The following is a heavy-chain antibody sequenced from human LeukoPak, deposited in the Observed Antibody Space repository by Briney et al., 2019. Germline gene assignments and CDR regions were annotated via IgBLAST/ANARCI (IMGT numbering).Heavy chain of an antibody. CDR2: IRQDDSEK. D-gene: IGHD3-9*01. J-gene: IGHJ4*02. Sequence: PGGSLRLSCAASGFTFSGYWMSWVRQAPGKGLEWVANIRQDDSEKYYVDSVKGRFTISRDNAKNSLYLQMNNLSTDDTALYYCARDLRYFTYWGQGTLVTVSS. CDR3: ARDLRYFTY. CDR1: GFTFSGYW. V-gene: IGHV3-7*05.